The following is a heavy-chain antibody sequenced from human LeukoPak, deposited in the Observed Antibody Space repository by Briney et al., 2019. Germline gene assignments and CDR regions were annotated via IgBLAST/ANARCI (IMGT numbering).Heavy chain of an antibody. CDR3: ARDQYYYDSSGYYYGSYFDY. CDR1: GFTFSSYS. J-gene: IGHJ4*02. V-gene: IGHV3-21*01. Sequence: PGGSLRLSCAASGFTFSSYSMNWVRQAPGKGLEWVSSIISSSSYIYYADSVKGRFTISRDNAKNSLYLQMNSLRAEDTAVYYCARDQYYYDSSGYYYGSYFDYWGQGTLVTVSS. CDR2: IISSSSYI. D-gene: IGHD3-22*01.